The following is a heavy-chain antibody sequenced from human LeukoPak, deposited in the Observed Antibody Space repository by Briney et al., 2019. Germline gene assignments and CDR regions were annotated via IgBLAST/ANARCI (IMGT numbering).Heavy chain of an antibody. CDR3: ARLGATAVTTSSYWYFDL. CDR1: GGSISSYY. J-gene: IGHJ2*01. V-gene: IGHV4-59*01. D-gene: IGHD4-17*01. CDR2: IYYSGST. Sequence: SETLSLTCTVSGGSISSYYWSWIRQPPGKGLEWIGYIYYSGSTNYNPSLKSRVTISVDTSKNQFSLKLSSVTAADTAVYYCARLGATAVTTSSYWYFDLWGRGTLVTVSS.